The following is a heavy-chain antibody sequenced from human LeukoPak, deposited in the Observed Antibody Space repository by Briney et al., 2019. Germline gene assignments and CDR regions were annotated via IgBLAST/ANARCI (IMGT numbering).Heavy chain of an antibody. CDR2: INPNSGGT. J-gene: IGHJ4*02. D-gene: IGHD6-6*01. CDR1: GYTFTGYY. V-gene: IGHV1-2*02. Sequence: RASVKVSCKASGYTFTGYYMHWVRQAPGQGLEWMGWINPNSGGTNYAQKFQGRVTMTRDTSISTAYMELSRLSSDDTAVYYCARDRVAALSYYFDYWGQGTLVTVSS. CDR3: ARDRVAALSYYFDY.